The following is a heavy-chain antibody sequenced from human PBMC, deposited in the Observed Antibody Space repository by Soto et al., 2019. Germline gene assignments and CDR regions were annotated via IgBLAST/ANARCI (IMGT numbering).Heavy chain of an antibody. V-gene: IGHV1-69*12. CDR1: GGTFSSYA. CDR3: ARDRRIAVAGTEFDP. D-gene: IGHD6-19*01. J-gene: IGHJ5*02. Sequence: QVQLVQSGAEVKKPGSSVKVSCKASGGTFSSYAISWERQAPEQGLEWMGGIIPIFGTANYAQKFQGRVTITADESTSTAYMELSSLRSEDTAVYYCARDRRIAVAGTEFDPWGQGTLVTVSS. CDR2: IIPIFGTA.